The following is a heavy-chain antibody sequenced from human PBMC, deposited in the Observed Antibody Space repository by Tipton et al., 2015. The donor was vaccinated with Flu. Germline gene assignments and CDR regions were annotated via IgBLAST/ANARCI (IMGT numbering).Heavy chain of an antibody. CDR1: GDSIRSDYY. Sequence: LRLSCTISGDSIRSDYYWGWIRQSPGKGLEWIGHIFPTGTTYHKPSLKSRVTISINTSKNQLSLKVFSVTAADTAVYYCARRDYSNYVSDPKNWFDPWGQGILVTVSS. CDR3: ARRDYSNYVSDPKNWFDP. D-gene: IGHD4-11*01. V-gene: IGHV4-38-2*02. J-gene: IGHJ5*02. CDR2: IFPTGTT.